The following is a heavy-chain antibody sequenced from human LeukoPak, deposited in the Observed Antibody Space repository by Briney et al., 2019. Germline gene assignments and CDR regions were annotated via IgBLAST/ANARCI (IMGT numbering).Heavy chain of an antibody. CDR1: GFTFGHYA. Sequence: PGKSLRLSCEASGFTFGHYAMHWVRQPPGKGLEWVSGISWSSVNIGYADSMKGRCTISRDNAKNSLYLQLNSLRAEDTALYYCVKGPAPHCTITNCYLSQDAFDLWGQGTLVTVSS. J-gene: IGHJ3*01. V-gene: IGHV3-9*01. D-gene: IGHD2-2*01. CDR2: ISWSSVNI. CDR3: VKGPAPHCTITNCYLSQDAFDL.